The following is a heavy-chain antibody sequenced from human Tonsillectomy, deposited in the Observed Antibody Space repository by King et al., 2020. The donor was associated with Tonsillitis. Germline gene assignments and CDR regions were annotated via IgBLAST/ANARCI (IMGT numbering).Heavy chain of an antibody. Sequence: QLQESGPGLVKPSETLSLTCTVSGVSVSNGSYYWSWIRQPPGKGLEGIGYIYYSGSTNYNPSLKSRVTISVDTSKNQFSLKLSSVTAADTAVYYCARRDWGFYLDFWGQGILVTVSS. J-gene: IGHJ4*02. CDR2: IYYSGST. D-gene: IGHD3/OR15-3a*01. CDR3: ARRDWGFYLDF. V-gene: IGHV4-61*01. CDR1: GVSVSNGSYY.